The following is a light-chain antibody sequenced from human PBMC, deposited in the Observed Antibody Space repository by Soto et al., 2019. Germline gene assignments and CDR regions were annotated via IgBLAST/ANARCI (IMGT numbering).Light chain of an antibody. CDR1: QSVSSN. V-gene: IGKV3-15*01. J-gene: IGKJ1*01. CDR2: DAS. Sequence: EIVMTHFPATLSVSPGESATLSFSASQSVSSNLAWHQQKPGQAPRILMYDASTRATGISARFSGSGSGTEFTLTISRLEPEDFAVYYCQQYNNWPPGTFGQGTKVDIK. CDR3: QQYNNWPPGT.